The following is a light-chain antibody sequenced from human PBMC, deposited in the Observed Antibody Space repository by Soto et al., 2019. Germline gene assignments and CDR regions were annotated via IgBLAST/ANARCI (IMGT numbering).Light chain of an antibody. V-gene: IGKV1-39*01. J-gene: IGKJ1*01. CDR3: QQSGT. CDR1: QSIDRY. CDR2: AAS. Sequence: DIQMTQSPSSLSASVGDRVTISCRASQSIDRYLNWYQQKAGKGTKLLIYAASNLQSGVQSRFSGSGSGTDLTLTIRSLQPEDFATYYCQQSGTFGQGTKVEI.